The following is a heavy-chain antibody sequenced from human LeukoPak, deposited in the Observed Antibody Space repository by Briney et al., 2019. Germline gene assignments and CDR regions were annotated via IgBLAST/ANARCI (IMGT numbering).Heavy chain of an antibody. J-gene: IGHJ6*02. Sequence: GESLRISCKGSGYSFTSYWISWVRQMPGKGLEWMGRIDPSDSYTNYSPSFQGHVTISADKSISTAYLQWSSLKASDTAMYYCARLPLGTTDGYYYYGMDVWGQGTTVTVSS. CDR2: IDPSDSYT. V-gene: IGHV5-10-1*01. CDR1: GYSFTSYW. CDR3: ARLPLGTTDGYYYYGMDV. D-gene: IGHD2-2*01.